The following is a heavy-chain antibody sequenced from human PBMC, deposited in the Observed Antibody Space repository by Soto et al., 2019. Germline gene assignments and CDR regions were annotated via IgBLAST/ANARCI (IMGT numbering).Heavy chain of an antibody. Sequence: TGGSLRLSCAASGGPFSNAWMSWVRQAPGKGLEWVGRIKSKTDGGTTDYAAPVKGRFTISRDDSKNTLYLQMNSLKTEDTAVYYCTTDPILRYCSGGSCYSDAFDIWGQGTMVTVSS. V-gene: IGHV3-15*01. CDR1: GGPFSNAW. J-gene: IGHJ3*02. CDR3: TTDPILRYCSGGSCYSDAFDI. CDR2: IKSKTDGGTT. D-gene: IGHD2-15*01.